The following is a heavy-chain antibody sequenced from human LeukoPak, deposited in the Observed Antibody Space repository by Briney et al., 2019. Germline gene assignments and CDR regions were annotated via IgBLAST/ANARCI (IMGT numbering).Heavy chain of an antibody. CDR3: ARDAVAGREDY. D-gene: IGHD6-19*01. Sequence: GGSLRLSCAASGFTFSTYDMHWVRQALGRGLEWVAVIWSDGSDKYYADSVKGRFTISRDNSKNTLYLQMNSLRAEDTTVYYCARDAVAGREDYWGQGTLVTVSS. CDR1: GFTFSTYD. V-gene: IGHV3-33*01. CDR2: IWSDGSDK. J-gene: IGHJ4*02.